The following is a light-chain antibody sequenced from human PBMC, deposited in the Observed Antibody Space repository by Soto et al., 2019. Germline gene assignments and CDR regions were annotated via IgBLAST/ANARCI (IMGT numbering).Light chain of an antibody. CDR3: QQSGSPSGWT. V-gene: IGKV3-20*01. Sequence: ENVLTQSPGTLSLSPGERATLSCRAGQSVSNTFLAWYQQKPGQAPRRLIYGASNRATGIPDRCSGSGSGTDFTLTISRLEPEDVAVYYCQQSGSPSGWTFGRGTKVDIK. CDR2: GAS. J-gene: IGKJ1*01. CDR1: QSVSNTF.